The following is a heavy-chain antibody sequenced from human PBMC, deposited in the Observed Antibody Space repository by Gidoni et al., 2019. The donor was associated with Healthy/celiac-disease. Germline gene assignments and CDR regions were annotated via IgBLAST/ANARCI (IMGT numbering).Heavy chain of an antibody. D-gene: IGHD3-10*01. CDR2: ISSSSSYI. CDR1: GFTFSSYS. V-gene: IGHV3-21*01. CDR3: ARALAGGPYYYYGMDV. Sequence: EVQLVESGGGLVKPGGSLRLSCAASGFTFSSYSMNWVRKAPGKGLGGVSSISSSSSYIYYADSVKGRFTISRDNAKNSLYLQINSLRAEDTAVYYCARALAGGPYYYYGMDVWGQGTTVTVSS. J-gene: IGHJ6*02.